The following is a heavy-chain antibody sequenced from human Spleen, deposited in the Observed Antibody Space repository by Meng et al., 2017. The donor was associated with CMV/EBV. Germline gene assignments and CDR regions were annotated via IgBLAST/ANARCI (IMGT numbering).Heavy chain of an antibody. J-gene: IGHJ3*02. Sequence: GESLKISCATSGFTFSSYWMHWVRQAPGKGLVWVARISPSGSTTDYAGSVKGRFTISRDNSKNTLYLQMTSLRAEDTAVYYCAIYDSSGYYPDAFDIWGQGTMVTVSS. CDR1: GFTFSSYW. CDR2: ISPSGSTT. CDR3: AIYDSSGYYPDAFDI. V-gene: IGHV3-74*01. D-gene: IGHD3-22*01.